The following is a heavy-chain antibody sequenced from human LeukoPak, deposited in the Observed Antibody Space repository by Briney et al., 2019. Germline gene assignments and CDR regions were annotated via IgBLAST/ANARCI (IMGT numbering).Heavy chain of an antibody. CDR3: ARSIGYSSSWYVDY. CDR1: GGSISSSSYY. D-gene: IGHD6-13*01. CDR2: IYYSGST. V-gene: IGHV4-39*07. J-gene: IGHJ4*02. Sequence: SETLSLTCTVSGGSISSSSYYWGWIRQPPGKGLEWIGSIYYSGSTYYNPSLKSRVTISVDTSKNQFSLKLSSVTAADTAVYYCARSIGYSSSWYVDYWGQGTLVTVSS.